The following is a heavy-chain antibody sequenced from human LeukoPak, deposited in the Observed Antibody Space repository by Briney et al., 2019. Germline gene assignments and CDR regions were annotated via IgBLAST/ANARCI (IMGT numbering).Heavy chain of an antibody. CDR2: INGDGSST. D-gene: IGHD3-16*01. J-gene: IGHJ4*02. V-gene: IGHV3-74*01. CDR1: GYTFISDW. CDR3: VRGLAS. Sequence: PGGSLRLSCAASGYTFISDWMHWVRQAPGKGLVCVSYINGDGSSTNYADSVRGRFTISRDNAKKTLYLQMNSLRDEDTAVYYCVRGLASWGLGTLVTVSS.